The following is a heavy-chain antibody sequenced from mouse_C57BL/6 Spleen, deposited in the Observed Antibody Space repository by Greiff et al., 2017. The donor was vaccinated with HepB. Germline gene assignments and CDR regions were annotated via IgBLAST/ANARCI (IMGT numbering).Heavy chain of an antibody. V-gene: IGHV2-2*01. D-gene: IGHD2-2*01. CDR3: ARKWLRPYYYAMDY. J-gene: IGHJ4*01. CDR2: IWSGGST. Sequence: QVQLQQSGPGLVQPSQSLSITCTVSGFSLTSYGVHWVRQSPGKGLEWLGVIWSGGSTDYNAAFISRLSISKDNSKSQVFFKMNSLQADDTAIYYCARKWLRPYYYAMDYWGQGTSVTVSS. CDR1: GFSLTSYG.